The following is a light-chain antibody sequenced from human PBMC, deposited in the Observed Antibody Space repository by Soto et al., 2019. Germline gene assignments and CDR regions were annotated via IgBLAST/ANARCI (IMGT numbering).Light chain of an antibody. Sequence: QSVLTQPPSVSGSPGQSVTISCTGTSSDVGCYDYVSWYQQHPGKAPKLMIYEVTIRPSGVSDRFSGSKSGNTASLTVSGLQAEDEADYYCSSYTGGNPSYVFGTGTKVTVL. V-gene: IGLV2-8*01. CDR3: SSYTGGNPSYV. CDR1: SSDVGCYDY. J-gene: IGLJ1*01. CDR2: EVT.